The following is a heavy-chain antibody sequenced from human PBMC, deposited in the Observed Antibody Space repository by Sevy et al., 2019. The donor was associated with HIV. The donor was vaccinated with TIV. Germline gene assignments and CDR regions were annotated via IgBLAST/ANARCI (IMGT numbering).Heavy chain of an antibody. D-gene: IGHD6-19*01. CDR3: ATQYHPGSRTPYSSGWYYRVVGSGGSGAFDY. Sequence: SQTLSLTCAISGDSVSSNSAAWNWIRQPPSRGLEWLGRTYYRSKWYNDYAVSVKSRITINPDTSKNQFSLQLNSVTPEDTAVYYCATQYHPGSRTPYSSGWYYRVVGSGGSGAFDYWGQGTLVTVSS. V-gene: IGHV6-1*01. CDR2: TYYRSKWYN. J-gene: IGHJ4*02. CDR1: GDSVSSNSAA.